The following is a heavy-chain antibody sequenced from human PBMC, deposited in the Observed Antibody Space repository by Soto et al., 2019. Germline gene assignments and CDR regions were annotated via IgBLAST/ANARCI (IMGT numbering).Heavy chain of an antibody. CDR3: ARAIRGPRRFYGLDV. Sequence: SGPTLVNPTETLTLTCTFSGFSLTSPGMCVSWIRQPPGKALEWLALIERDDDDKYYSTSLKTRLTISKDTRKNQVVLTMANMGLADTVTYYCARAIRGPRRFYGLDVWGPGTTVTVSS. V-gene: IGHV2-70*01. D-gene: IGHD2-2*02. J-gene: IGHJ6*02. CDR1: GFSLTSPGMC. CDR2: IERDDDDK.